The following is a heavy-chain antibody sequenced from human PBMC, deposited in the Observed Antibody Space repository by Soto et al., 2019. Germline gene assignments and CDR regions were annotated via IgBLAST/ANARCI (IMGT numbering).Heavy chain of an antibody. CDR2: ISASNGNR. CDR3: VTDPQRNDY. CDR1: GYDFSSYG. V-gene: IGHV1-18*04. J-gene: IGHJ4*02. D-gene: IGHD2-2*01. Sequence: QVQLVQSGAEVKKPGASVKVSCKASGYDFSSYGISWVRQAPGQGLEWMGWISASNGNRDYAQQFQGRDTMTTDTSRTTAYMELRSLRSDDTAVYYCVTDPQRNDYWGQGTLVNVSS.